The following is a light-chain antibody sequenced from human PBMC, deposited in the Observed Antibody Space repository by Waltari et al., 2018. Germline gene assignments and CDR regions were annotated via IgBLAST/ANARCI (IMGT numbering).Light chain of an antibody. CDR3: QSYDISLSGYV. CDR2: GNS. J-gene: IGLJ1*01. CDR1: SSNIGADYD. V-gene: IGLV1-40*01. Sequence: QSVLTQPPSVSGAPGQRVTLSCTGSSSNIGADYDVHWFQHLPGTAPKLLIHGNSNRPSGVPDRFSGSKSGTSASLAITGLQADDEADYYCQSYDISLSGYVFGTGTKVTVL.